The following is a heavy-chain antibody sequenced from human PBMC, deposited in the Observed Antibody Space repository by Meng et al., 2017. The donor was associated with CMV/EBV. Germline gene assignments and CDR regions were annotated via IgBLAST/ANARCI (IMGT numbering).Heavy chain of an antibody. CDR1: GFTVSSNY. CDR3: ARGGKDTAMDLAGTLHYYYYGMDV. Sequence: GESLKISCAASGFTVSSNYMSWVRQAPGKGLEWVSVIYSGGSTYYADSVKGRFTISRDNSKNTLYLQMNSLRAEDTAVYYCARGGKDTAMDLAGTLHYYYYGMDVWGQGTTVTVSS. CDR2: IYSGGST. D-gene: IGHD5-18*01. V-gene: IGHV3-53*01. J-gene: IGHJ6*02.